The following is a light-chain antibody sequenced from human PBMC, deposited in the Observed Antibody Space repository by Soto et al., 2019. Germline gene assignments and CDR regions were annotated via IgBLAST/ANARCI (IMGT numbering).Light chain of an antibody. J-gene: IGKJ3*01. V-gene: IGKV3-20*01. CDR3: QQYDTSSPRT. Sequence: VLTQSPGTLSLSPGDRATLSCRASQSVSSNYLGWYQQKPGQAPRLLLYGASSRAIGIPDRFSGSGSGTDFTLTISRLEPEDFAMYHRQQYDTSSPRTFG. CDR1: QSVSSNY. CDR2: GAS.